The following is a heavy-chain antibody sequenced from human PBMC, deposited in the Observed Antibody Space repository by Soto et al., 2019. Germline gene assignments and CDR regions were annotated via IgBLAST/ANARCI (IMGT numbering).Heavy chain of an antibody. CDR3: ARARSGTYYNPAWFDP. J-gene: IGHJ5*02. CDR2: IYVSGST. Sequence: QMQMQESGPGLVEPSQTLSLTCTVSRGSIYTGGYYWTWIRQHPGKALEWIGYIYVSGSTYYNPSLNSRVAISIDTSKNQFSLKLNSVSAADTAVYYCARARSGTYYNPAWFDPWGQGALVTVSS. CDR1: RGSIYTGGYY. V-gene: IGHV4-31*03. D-gene: IGHD3-10*01.